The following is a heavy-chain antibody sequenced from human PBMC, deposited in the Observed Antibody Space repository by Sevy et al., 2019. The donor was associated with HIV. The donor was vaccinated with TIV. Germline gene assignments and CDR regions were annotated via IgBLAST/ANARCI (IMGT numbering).Heavy chain of an antibody. CDR3: ARGDFWSGYYYYAMDV. CDR1: GVSISTYY. D-gene: IGHD3-3*01. CDR2: IYTSGST. Sequence: SETLSLTCTVSGVSISTYYWSWIRQPAGKGLVWTGRIYTSGSTNYNPSLKSRVTMSVDTSKNQFSLKLSSVTAADTAVYYCARGDFWSGYYYYAMDVWGQGTTVTVSS. V-gene: IGHV4-4*07. J-gene: IGHJ6*02.